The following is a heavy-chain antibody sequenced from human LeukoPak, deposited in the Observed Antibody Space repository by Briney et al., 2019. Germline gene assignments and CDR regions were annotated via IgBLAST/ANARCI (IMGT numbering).Heavy chain of an antibody. CDR3: ARVLGGGSYDGNGAFDI. Sequence: ASVKVSCKASGGTFSSYAISWVRQAPGQGLEWMGGIIPIFGTANYAQKFQGRVTITADESTSTAYMELSSLRSEDTAVYYCARVLGGGSYDGNGAFDIWGQGTMVTVSS. V-gene: IGHV1-69*13. CDR1: GGTFSSYA. D-gene: IGHD1-26*01. J-gene: IGHJ3*02. CDR2: IIPIFGTA.